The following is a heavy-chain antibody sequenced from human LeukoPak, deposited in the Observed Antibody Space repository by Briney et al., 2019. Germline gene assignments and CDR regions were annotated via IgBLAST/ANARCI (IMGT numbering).Heavy chain of an antibody. D-gene: IGHD6-19*01. Sequence: ASVKVSCKASGYTFTSYGISWVRQAPGQGLEWMGWISAYNGNTNYAQKLQGRVTITTDTSTSTAYMELRSLRSDDTAVYYCARVEYSSGWFNYYYYMDVWGKGTTVTVSS. J-gene: IGHJ6*03. CDR2: ISAYNGNT. CDR3: ARVEYSSGWFNYYYYMDV. CDR1: GYTFTSYG. V-gene: IGHV1-18*01.